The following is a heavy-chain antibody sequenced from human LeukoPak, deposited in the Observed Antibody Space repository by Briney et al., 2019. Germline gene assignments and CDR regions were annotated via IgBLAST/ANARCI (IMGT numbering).Heavy chain of an antibody. Sequence: PGGSLRLSCAASGFTFSSYGMHWVRQAPGKGLEWVAFIRYDGSNKYYADSVKGRFTISRDNSKNTLYLQMNSLRAEDTAVYYCARGHYDSSGYYIGPFDYWGQGTLVTVFS. CDR2: IRYDGSNK. CDR1: GFTFSSYG. D-gene: IGHD3-22*01. CDR3: ARGHYDSSGYYIGPFDY. J-gene: IGHJ4*02. V-gene: IGHV3-30*02.